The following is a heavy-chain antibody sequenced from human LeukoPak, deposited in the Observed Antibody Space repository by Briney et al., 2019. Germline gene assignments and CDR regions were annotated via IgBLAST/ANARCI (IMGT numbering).Heavy chain of an antibody. V-gene: IGHV3-73*01. CDR3: TRHVAAAFLNGMDV. CDR1: GFTFSGSA. Sequence: PGGSLRLSCAASGFTFSGSAMHWVRQASGKGRKWVGRIRSKANSYATAYAASVKGRFTISRDDSKNTAYLQMNSLKTEDTAVYYCTRHVAAAFLNGMDVWGQGTTVTVSS. D-gene: IGHD6-13*01. CDR2: IRSKANSYAT. J-gene: IGHJ6*02.